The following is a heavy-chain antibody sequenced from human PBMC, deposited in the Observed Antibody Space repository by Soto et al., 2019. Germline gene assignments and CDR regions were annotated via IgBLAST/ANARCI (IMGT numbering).Heavy chain of an antibody. J-gene: IGHJ5*02. CDR3: ARGKAAGTRKNTWFDP. V-gene: IGHV4-34*01. CDR2: INHSGIT. CDR1: GGSFSGYY. D-gene: IGHD6-13*01. Sequence: SETLSLTCAVYGGSFSGYYWNWIRQPPGKGLEWIGEINHSGITNYNPSLKSRVTISVDTSKNQLSLKLSSLTAADTAVYYCARGKAAGTRKNTWFDPWGQGTLVTVSS.